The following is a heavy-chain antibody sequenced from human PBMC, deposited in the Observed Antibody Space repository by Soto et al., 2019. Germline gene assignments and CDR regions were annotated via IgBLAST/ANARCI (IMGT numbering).Heavy chain of an antibody. D-gene: IGHD3-10*01. CDR2: LGAGGDT. V-gene: IGHV3-13*01. CDR3: ARGTMVRGTLDPGISGPLDY. J-gene: IGHJ4*02. CDR1: GLTVSSYD. Sequence: EVQLVESGGGLVQPGGSLRLACAASGLTVSSYDMHWVRHVTGKGLEWVSTLGAGGDTYFPDSVKGRFIISRDHAKNSLYLQMNNLGAGDTAVYYCARGTMVRGTLDPGISGPLDYWGQGTLVAVSS.